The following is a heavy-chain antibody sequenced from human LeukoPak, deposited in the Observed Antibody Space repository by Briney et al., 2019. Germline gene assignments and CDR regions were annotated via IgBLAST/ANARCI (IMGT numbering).Heavy chain of an antibody. CDR1: GGSISSYY. D-gene: IGHD1-26*01. Sequence: PSETLSLTCTVSGGSISSYYWSWVRQPPRKGLEWIGYIYYTGSTTYSPSYKSRVTISVDTSRNQISLKLTSVTAADTAVYYCARHVAVGETAWGQGTLVTVFS. CDR3: ARHVAVGETA. J-gene: IGHJ5*02. CDR2: IYYTGST. V-gene: IGHV4-59*08.